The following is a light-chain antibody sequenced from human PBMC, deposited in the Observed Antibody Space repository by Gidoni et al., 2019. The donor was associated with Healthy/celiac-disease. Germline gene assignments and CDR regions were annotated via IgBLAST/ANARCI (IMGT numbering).Light chain of an antibody. V-gene: IGKV1-33*01. CDR3: QQYDNLPLFT. J-gene: IGKJ3*01. CDR2: DAF. Sequence: DIQMTQSPSSLSASVGDRVTITCQARQDISNYLNWYQQKPGKAPKLLIYDAFNLETGVPSRCSGSGSGTDFTFTISSLQPEDIATYYCQQYDNLPLFTFXPXTKVDIK. CDR1: QDISNY.